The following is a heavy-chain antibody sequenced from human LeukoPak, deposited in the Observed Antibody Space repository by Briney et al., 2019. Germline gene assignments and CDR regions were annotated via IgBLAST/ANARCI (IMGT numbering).Heavy chain of an antibody. CDR3: PGNRNALGDVNWLDP. CDR1: GASISGYY. CDR2: IYDTGSS. D-gene: IGHD3-16*01. J-gene: IGHJ5*02. Sequence: SETLSLTCTVSGASISGYYWNWIRQSPGKGLEWITFIYDTGSSNYNPSLRSRVTISVDTSKNQFSLKLKSVTAADTAVYYCPGNRNALGDVNWLDPWGQGTLVTVSS. V-gene: IGHV4-59*01.